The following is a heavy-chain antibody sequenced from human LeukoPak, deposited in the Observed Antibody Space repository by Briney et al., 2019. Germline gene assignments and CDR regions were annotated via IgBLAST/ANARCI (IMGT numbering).Heavy chain of an antibody. CDR3: ARAEYSSGWFDY. D-gene: IGHD6-19*01. V-gene: IGHV1-18*01. CDR1: GGTFSSTA. Sequence: ASVKVSCKASGGTFSSTAINWVRQAPGQGPEWMGWISAYNGNTNYAQELQGRVTMTTDTSTSTAYMELRSLRSDDTAVYYCARAEYSSGWFDYWGQGTLVTVSS. CDR2: ISAYNGNT. J-gene: IGHJ4*02.